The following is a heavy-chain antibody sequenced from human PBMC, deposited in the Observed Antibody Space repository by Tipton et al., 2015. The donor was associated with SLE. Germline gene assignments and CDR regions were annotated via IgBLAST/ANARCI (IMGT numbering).Heavy chain of an antibody. CDR1: GGSISGYS. V-gene: IGHV4-59*01. J-gene: IGHJ4*02. Sequence: TLSLTCSVSGGSISGYSWSWIRQPPGRELEFIGYMSYTGSTTYNPSLKNRVTISADTSKNQLSLQLTSVTASDTALYYCARQFISSLIFDHWGQGSLVTVSS. CDR3: ARQFISSLIFDH. CDR2: MSYTGST. D-gene: IGHD6-13*01.